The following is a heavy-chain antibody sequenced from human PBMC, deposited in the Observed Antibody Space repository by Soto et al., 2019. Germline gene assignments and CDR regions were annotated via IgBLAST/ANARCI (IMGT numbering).Heavy chain of an antibody. Sequence: QVQLQESGPGLVKPSQTLSLTCTVSGASINTGGYYWSWIRQHPGKRLEWIGYIHTSGSTYYSPSLKSRVSIAVDTSKNQFFLDLSSVTAADTAVYFCASQMTRVIKKGYWYFDLWGRGTLVTVSS. CDR2: IHTSGST. D-gene: IGHD4-17*01. CDR3: ASQMTRVIKKGYWYFDL. CDR1: GASINTGGYY. J-gene: IGHJ2*01. V-gene: IGHV4-31*03.